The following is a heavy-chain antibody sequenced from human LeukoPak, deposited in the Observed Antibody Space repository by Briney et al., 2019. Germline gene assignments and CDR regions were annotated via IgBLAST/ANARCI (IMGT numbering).Heavy chain of an antibody. CDR2: INWNGGST. V-gene: IGHV3-20*04. CDR1: GFTFDDYG. Sequence: GGSLRLSCAASGFTFDDYGMSWVRQAPGKGLEWVSGINWNGGSTGYADSVKGRFTISRDNAKNSLYLQMNNLRAEDTAVYYCARQGQWLVHWYFDLWGRGTLVTVSS. CDR3: ARQGQWLVHWYFDL. D-gene: IGHD6-19*01. J-gene: IGHJ2*01.